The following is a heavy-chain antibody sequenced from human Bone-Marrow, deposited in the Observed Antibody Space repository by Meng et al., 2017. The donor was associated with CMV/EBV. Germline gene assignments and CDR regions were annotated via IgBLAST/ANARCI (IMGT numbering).Heavy chain of an antibody. V-gene: IGHV4-61*01. CDR1: GGSVSSGSYY. D-gene: IGHD6-19*01. J-gene: IGHJ3*02. CDR3: AREKRQWLADDAFDI. Sequence: GSLSLSCTVSGGSVSSGSYYWSWIRQPPGKGLEWIGYIYYSGSTNYNPSLKSRVTISVDTSKNQFSLKLSSVTAADTAVYYCAREKRQWLADDAFDIWGQGTMVTVSS. CDR2: IYYSGST.